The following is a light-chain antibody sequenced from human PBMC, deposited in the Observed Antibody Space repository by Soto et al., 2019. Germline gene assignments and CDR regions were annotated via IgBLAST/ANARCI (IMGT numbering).Light chain of an antibody. CDR3: QQYKSFSGT. Sequence: GAIVPITCRASQPVITSLAWYQHKPGEAPKLLIYDASIWQTEFPSRFSRYASVPEFTPTITTVQPPDFTPYYSQQYKSFSGTFGPVTAVDIK. J-gene: IGKJ1*01. CDR2: DAS. CDR1: QPVITS. V-gene: IGKV1-5*01.